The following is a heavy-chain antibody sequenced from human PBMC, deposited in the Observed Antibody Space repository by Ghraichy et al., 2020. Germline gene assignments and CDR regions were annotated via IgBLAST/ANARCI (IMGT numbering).Heavy chain of an antibody. CDR3: ARAPRIAARPFYYYYYGMDV. J-gene: IGHJ6*02. CDR1: GFTFSSYW. CDR2: IKQDGSEK. V-gene: IGHV3-7*01. D-gene: IGHD6-6*01. Sequence: GGSLRLSCAASGFTFSSYWMSWVRQAPGKGLEWVANIKQDGSEKYYVDSVKGRFTISRDNAKNSLYLQMNSLRAEDTAVYYCARAPRIAARPFYYYYYGMDVWGQGTTVTVSS.